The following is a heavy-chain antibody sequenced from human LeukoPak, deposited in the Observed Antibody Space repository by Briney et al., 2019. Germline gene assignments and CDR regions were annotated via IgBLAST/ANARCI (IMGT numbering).Heavy chain of an antibody. CDR1: GGTFSSYA. J-gene: IGHJ4*02. D-gene: IGHD4-11*01. CDR2: IIPIFGTA. V-gene: IGHV1-69*05. Sequence: SVKVSCKASGGTFSSYAISWVRQAPGQGLEWMGGIIPIFGTANYAQKFQGRVTITTDESTSTAYMELSSLRSEDTAVYYCARLYSTYYSAGGEFDYWGQGTLVTVSS. CDR3: ARLYSTYYSAGGEFDY.